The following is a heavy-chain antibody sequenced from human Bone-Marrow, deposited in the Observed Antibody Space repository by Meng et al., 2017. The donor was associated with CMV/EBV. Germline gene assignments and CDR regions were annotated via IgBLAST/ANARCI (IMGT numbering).Heavy chain of an antibody. CDR3: ARTRIAAAESGNWFDP. CDR2: ISSSSSYI. CDR1: GFTFSSYS. J-gene: IGHJ5*02. V-gene: IGHV3-21*01. D-gene: IGHD6-13*01. Sequence: EVQLVESGGGLVKPGGSLRLSCAAFGFTFSSYSMNWVRQAPGKGLEWVSSISSSSSYIYYADSVKGRFTISRDNAKNSLYLQMNSLRAEDTAVYYCARTRIAAAESGNWFDPWGQGTLVTVSS.